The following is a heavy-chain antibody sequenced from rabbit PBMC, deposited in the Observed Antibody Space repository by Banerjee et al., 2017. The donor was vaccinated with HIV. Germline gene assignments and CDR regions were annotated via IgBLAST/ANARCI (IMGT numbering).Heavy chain of an antibody. CDR1: GFDFSSNA. Sequence: QEQLVEYGGDLVQPEGSLTLTCKASGFDFSSNAMCWVRQAPGKGPEWIACIYNSDGSTYYASWVNGRFTISRSTSLNTVTLQMTSLTAADTATYFCARIITIPYYFNLWGPGTLVTVS. J-gene: IGHJ4*01. CDR2: IYNSDGST. V-gene: IGHV1S47*01. D-gene: IGHD2-1*01. CDR3: ARIITIPYYFNL.